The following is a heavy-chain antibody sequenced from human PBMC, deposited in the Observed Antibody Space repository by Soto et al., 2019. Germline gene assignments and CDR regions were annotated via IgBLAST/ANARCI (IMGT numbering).Heavy chain of an antibody. J-gene: IGHJ4*02. CDR1: GFTFRSYD. CDR2: ISYDGSNK. Sequence: QVQLVESGGGVVQPGRSLRLSCAASGFTFRSYDMHWVRQAPGKGLEWVAVISYDGSNKYYADSVKGRFTISRDNSKNTLYLQINSLRAEDTAVYYCARDTYYEQLDYWGQGTLVTVSS. V-gene: IGHV3-30-3*01. D-gene: IGHD3-3*01. CDR3: ARDTYYEQLDY.